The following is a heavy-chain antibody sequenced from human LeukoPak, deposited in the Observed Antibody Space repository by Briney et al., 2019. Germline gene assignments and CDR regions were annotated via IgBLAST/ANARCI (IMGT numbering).Heavy chain of an antibody. D-gene: IGHD3-16*01. CDR1: GFTFSSYG. CDR3: ASVMTGPYTSPGIDAFDI. CDR2: IWYDGSNK. J-gene: IGHJ3*02. V-gene: IGHV3-33*03. Sequence: QPGGSLRLSCAASGFTFSSYGMHWVRQAPGKGLEWVAVIWYDGSNKYYADSVKGRFTISRDNTKNSLYLQMNSLRAEDTAMYYCASVMTGPYTSPGIDAFDIWGQGTMVTVSS.